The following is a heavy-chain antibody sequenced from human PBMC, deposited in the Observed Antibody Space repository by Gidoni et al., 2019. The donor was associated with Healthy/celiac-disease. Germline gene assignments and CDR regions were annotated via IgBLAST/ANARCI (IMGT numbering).Heavy chain of an antibody. V-gene: IGHV3-30*18. J-gene: IGHJ4*02. CDR3: AKDSGNDYGGPYLDY. Sequence: QVQLVESGGGVVQPGSSLRLSCAASGFTFSSYGMHWVRQAPGKGLEWVAVISYDGSNKYYADSVKGRFTISRDNSKNTLYLQMNSLRAEDTAVYYCAKDSGNDYGGPYLDYWGQGTLVTVSS. CDR1: GFTFSSYG. CDR2: ISYDGSNK. D-gene: IGHD4-17*01.